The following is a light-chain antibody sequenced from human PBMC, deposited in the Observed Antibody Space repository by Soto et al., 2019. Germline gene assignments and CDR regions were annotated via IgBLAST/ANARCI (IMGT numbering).Light chain of an antibody. V-gene: IGKV1-39*01. J-gene: IGKJ1*01. CDR2: GAS. CDR3: QQSHNIPWT. Sequence: DIQMTQSPXXXXASVGXRVXXXXXASQXXGNSLNWYQQKPRKAPKLLILGASSLQGGVPSRFSGSGSGTDFTLTISSLQPEDFATYYCQQSHNIPWTFGQGTKVGIK. CDR1: QXXGNS.